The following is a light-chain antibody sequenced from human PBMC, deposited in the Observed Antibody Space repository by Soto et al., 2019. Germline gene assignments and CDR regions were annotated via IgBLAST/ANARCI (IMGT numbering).Light chain of an antibody. V-gene: IGKV1-39*01. CDR1: QSISVH. Sequence: DIQMTQSPSSLSASVGDTVTITCRASQSISVHLHWYQQKPGKVPKLLIYAASNLQSGVTSSFSGSGSETEFALTISSLQPEDFASYYCQQSYITPYTFGQGTKLQIK. J-gene: IGKJ2*01. CDR2: AAS. CDR3: QQSYITPYT.